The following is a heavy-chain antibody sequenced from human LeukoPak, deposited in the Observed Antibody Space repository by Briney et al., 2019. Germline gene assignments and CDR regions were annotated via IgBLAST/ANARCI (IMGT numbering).Heavy chain of an antibody. CDR2: ISGHQGNT. CDR3: ARSDLAAITAGPFEY. D-gene: IGHD5-12*01. J-gene: IGHJ4*02. CDR1: GYTFTNYG. Sequence: ASVKVSCKASGYTFTNYGITWVRQAPGQGLEWMGWISGHQGNTKYAQNFQGGVTMTIDTSTSTAYMDLRSLRSDDTAIYFCARSDLAAITAGPFEYWGQGTLVAVSS. V-gene: IGHV1-18*01.